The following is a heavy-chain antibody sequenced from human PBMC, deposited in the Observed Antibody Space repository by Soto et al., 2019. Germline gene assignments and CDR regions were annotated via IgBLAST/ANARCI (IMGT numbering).Heavy chain of an antibody. CDR2: IKEDGSEK. J-gene: IGHJ4*02. D-gene: IGHD3-16*01. CDR1: GFTFSRYW. CDR3: AKGGHIDY. Sequence: GGSLRLSCAASGFTFSRYWMSWVRQAPGKGLEWVANIKEDGSEKNDVDSVKGRFTISRDNAKNSLYLQMNSLRVEDTAVYYCAKGGHIDYCGQATLVTVSS. V-gene: IGHV3-7*03.